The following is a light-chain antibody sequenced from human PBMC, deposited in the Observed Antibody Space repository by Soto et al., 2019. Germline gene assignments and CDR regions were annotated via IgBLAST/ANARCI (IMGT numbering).Light chain of an antibody. V-gene: IGLV1-40*01. CDR3: QSDDIRLSGSVV. CDR2: GNN. J-gene: IGLJ3*02. Sequence: QSVLTQPPSVSGAPGQRVTLSCTGSSSNLGAGYDVHWYQQLPGTAPKLLIYGNNNRPSGVPDRFSGSKSGTSASLAITGLEADDEADSYCQSDDIRLSGSVVFGGGTKLTVL. CDR1: SSNLGAGYD.